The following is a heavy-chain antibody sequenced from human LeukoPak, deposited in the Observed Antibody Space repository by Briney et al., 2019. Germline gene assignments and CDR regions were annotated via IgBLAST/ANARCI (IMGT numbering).Heavy chain of an antibody. CDR1: GYTFTGYY. CDR2: INPNSGGT. CDR3: ARASSGSYRINFDY. Sequence: GASVKVSCKASGYTFTGYYMHWVRQAPGQGLEWMGRINPNSGGTNYARKFQGRVTMTRDTSISTAYMELSRLRSDDTAVYYCARASSGSYRINFDYWGQGTLVTVSS. J-gene: IGHJ4*02. V-gene: IGHV1-2*06. D-gene: IGHD1-26*01.